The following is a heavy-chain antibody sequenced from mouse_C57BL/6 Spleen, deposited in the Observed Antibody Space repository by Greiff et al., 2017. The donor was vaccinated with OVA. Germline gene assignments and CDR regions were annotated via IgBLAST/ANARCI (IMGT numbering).Heavy chain of an antibody. CDR1: GYAFSSSW. J-gene: IGHJ1*03. Sequence: QVQLQQSGPELVKPGASVKISCKASGYAFSSSWMNWVKQRPGKGLEWIGRIYPGDGDTNYNGKFKGKATLTADKSSSTAYMQLSSLTSEDSAIYFCAIWGDFDVWGTGTTVTVSS. D-gene: IGHD1-1*02. V-gene: IGHV1-82*01. CDR3: AIWGDFDV. CDR2: IYPGDGDT.